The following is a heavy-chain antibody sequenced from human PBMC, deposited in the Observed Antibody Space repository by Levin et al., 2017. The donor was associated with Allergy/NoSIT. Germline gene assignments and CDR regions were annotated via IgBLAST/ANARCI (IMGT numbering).Heavy chain of an antibody. Sequence: GESLKISCAASGFTVSSNYMSWVRQAPGKGLEWVSVIYSGGSTYYADSVKGRFTISRDNSKNTLYLQMNSLRAEDTAVYYCARNYNSGWPHYYYYYMDVWGKGTTVTVSS. D-gene: IGHD6-19*01. V-gene: IGHV3-53*01. CDR1: GFTVSSNY. CDR2: IYSGGST. J-gene: IGHJ6*03. CDR3: ARNYNSGWPHYYYYYMDV.